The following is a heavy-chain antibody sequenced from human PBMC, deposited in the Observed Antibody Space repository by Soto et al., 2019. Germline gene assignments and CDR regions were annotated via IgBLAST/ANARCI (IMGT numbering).Heavy chain of an antibody. D-gene: IGHD3-3*01. CDR2: INHSITT. V-gene: IGHV4-34*01. Sequence: PSETLSLTCAVYGGSFSGYSWTWIRQPPGRGLEWIGEINHSITTNYNPSLKSRVTISVDTSKNQFSLKLSSVTAADTAVYYCARDKLYDFWSGKTGYGMDVWGQGTTVTVSS. CDR1: GGSFSGYS. J-gene: IGHJ6*02. CDR3: ARDKLYDFWSGKTGYGMDV.